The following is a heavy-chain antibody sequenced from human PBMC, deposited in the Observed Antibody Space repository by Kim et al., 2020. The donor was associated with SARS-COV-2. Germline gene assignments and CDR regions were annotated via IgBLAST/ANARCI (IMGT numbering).Heavy chain of an antibody. V-gene: IGHV1-18*01. J-gene: IGHJ6*02. D-gene: IGHD2-21*02. CDR2: ISAYNGNT. CDR1: GYTFTSYG. CDR3: ARDEYCGGDCYRDYYYYGMDV. Sequence: ASVKVSCKASGYTFTSYGISWVRQAPGQGLEWMGWISAYNGNTNYAQKLQGRVTMTTDTSTSTAYMELRSLRSDDTAVYYCARDEYCGGDCYRDYYYYGMDVGGQGTTVTVSS.